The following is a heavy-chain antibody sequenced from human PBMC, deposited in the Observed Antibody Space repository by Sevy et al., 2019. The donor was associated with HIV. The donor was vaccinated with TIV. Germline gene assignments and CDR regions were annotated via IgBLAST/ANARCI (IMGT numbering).Heavy chain of an antibody. J-gene: IGHJ4*02. CDR3: ARGGRLTRPPNPGDY. CDR2: IKHDGSEK. Sequence: GGSLRLSCAASGFTFSSYWMSWVRQAPGKGLEWVANIKHDGSEKYYVDSVKGRFTISRDNAKNSLYLQMNSLRAEDTAVYYCARGGRLTRPPNPGDYWGQGTLVTVSS. D-gene: IGHD1-26*01. V-gene: IGHV3-7*01. CDR1: GFTFSSYW.